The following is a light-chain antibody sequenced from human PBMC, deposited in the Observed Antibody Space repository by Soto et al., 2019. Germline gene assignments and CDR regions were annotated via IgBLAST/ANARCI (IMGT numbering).Light chain of an antibody. CDR1: QDVGTY. Sequence: LTQSPATLSLSPGERATLSCRASQDVGTYVAWYQVRGGQAPRLLISGASKRATGIPERINGGGSGADFTLTINSLESEDFGVYFCQQGGNWPVTFGQGTRVEIK. J-gene: IGKJ5*01. V-gene: IGKV3D-11*01. CDR2: GAS. CDR3: QQGGNWPVT.